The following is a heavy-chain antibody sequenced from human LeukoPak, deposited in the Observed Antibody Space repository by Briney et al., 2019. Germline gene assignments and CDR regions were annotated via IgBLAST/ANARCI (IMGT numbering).Heavy chain of an antibody. CDR3: ARGDLRYCSSTSCYKGGYNWFDP. CDR1: GYTFTSYD. V-gene: IGHV1-8*01. J-gene: IGHJ5*02. D-gene: IGHD2-2*02. Sequence: GASVKVSCKASGYTFTSYDINWMRQATGQGLEWMGWMNPNSGNTGYAQKFQGRVTMTRNTSISTAYMELSSLRSEDTAVYYCARGDLRYCSSTSCYKGGYNWFDPWGQGTLVTVSS. CDR2: MNPNSGNT.